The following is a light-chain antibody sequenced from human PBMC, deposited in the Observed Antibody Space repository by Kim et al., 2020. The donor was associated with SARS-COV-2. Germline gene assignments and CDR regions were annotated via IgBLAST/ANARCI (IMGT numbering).Light chain of an antibody. Sequence: AAVGESLPITCRASQYIRYHLALYQPNPDRAPKLLIYAASTLQTGVPSRFSGSGSGTEFTLTISSLQPEDFATYFCQQYNFYPRTFGQGTKVDIK. CDR1: QYIRYH. V-gene: IGKV1-9*01. CDR3: QQYNFYPRT. J-gene: IGKJ1*01. CDR2: AAS.